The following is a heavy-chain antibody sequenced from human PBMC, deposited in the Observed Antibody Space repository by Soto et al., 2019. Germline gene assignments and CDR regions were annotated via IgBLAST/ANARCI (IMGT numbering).Heavy chain of an antibody. V-gene: IGHV3-30*18. CDR3: AKHLRYCSSTSCYSGSYYGMDV. CDR2: ISYDGSNK. Sequence: QVQLVESGGGVVQPGRSLRLSCAASGFTFSSYGMHWVRQAPGKGLEWVAVISYDGSNKYYADSVKGRFTISRDNSKNTLYLQMTSLRAEDTAVYYCAKHLRYCSSTSCYSGSYYGMDVWGQGTTVTVSS. J-gene: IGHJ6*02. CDR1: GFTFSSYG. D-gene: IGHD2-2*01.